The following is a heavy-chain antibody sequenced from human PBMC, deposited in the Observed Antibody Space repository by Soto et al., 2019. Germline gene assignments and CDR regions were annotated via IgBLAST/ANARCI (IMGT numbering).Heavy chain of an antibody. V-gene: IGHV1-18*01. CDR1: GYTFTNFG. CDR3: ARGGTPIDY. J-gene: IGHJ4*02. CDR2: ISAYNGNT. D-gene: IGHD3-16*01. Sequence: QVQLVQSGAEVKKPGASVKVSCKASGYTFTNFGISWVRQAPGQGLEWMGWISAYNGNTNYAQNFQGRVTMTTDTPTSTAYRGRRPLRSDDTAVFYWARGGTPIDYGGQGPLLPVPS.